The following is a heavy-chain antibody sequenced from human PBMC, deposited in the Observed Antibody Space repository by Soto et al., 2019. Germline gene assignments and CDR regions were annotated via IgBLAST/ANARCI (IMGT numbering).Heavy chain of an antibody. J-gene: IGHJ4*02. Sequence: QVQLVQSGAEVKKPGASVKVSCKASGYTFTSYAMQWVRQAPGPRLEWMGWINAGNGNTKYSQKFQGRVTITRDTPASTANMELSSLRSEDTAVYYCARGPGGPDGPGDYWGQGTLVTVSS. CDR3: ARGPGGPDGPGDY. CDR2: INAGNGNT. CDR1: GYTFTSYA. V-gene: IGHV1-3*01. D-gene: IGHD2-15*01.